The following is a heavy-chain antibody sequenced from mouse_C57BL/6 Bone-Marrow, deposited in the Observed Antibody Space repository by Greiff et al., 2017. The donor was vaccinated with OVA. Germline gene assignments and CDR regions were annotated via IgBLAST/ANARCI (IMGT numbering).Heavy chain of an antibody. CDR2: ISYDGSN. Sequence: VQLQQSGPGLVKPSQSLSLTCSVTGYSITSGYYWNWIRQFPGNKLEWMGYISYDGSNNYNPSLKNRISITRDTSKNQFFLKLNSVTTEDTATYYCARATTFFDVWGTGTTVTVSS. CDR1: GYSITSGYY. D-gene: IGHD1-1*01. J-gene: IGHJ1*03. CDR3: ARATTFFDV. V-gene: IGHV3-6*01.